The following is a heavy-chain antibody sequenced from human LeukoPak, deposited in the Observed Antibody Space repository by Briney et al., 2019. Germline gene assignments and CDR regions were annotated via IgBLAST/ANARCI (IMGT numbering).Heavy chain of an antibody. Sequence: GGSLRLSCAASGFTFSSYSMNWVRQAPGKGLEWVSYISSSSSTIYYADCVKGRFTISRDNAKNSLYLQMNSLRDEDTAVYYCARESGRGGHNAFDSWGQGTLVTVSS. V-gene: IGHV3-48*02. D-gene: IGHD5-24*01. CDR1: GFTFSSYS. CDR3: ARESGRGGHNAFDS. CDR2: ISSSSSTI. J-gene: IGHJ4*02.